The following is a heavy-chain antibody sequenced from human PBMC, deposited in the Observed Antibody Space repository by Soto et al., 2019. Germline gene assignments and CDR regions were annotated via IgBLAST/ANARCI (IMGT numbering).Heavy chain of an antibody. J-gene: IGHJ4*02. CDR2: FRGSGDDGTT. CDR3: AKKVNSGSGSQYFDY. V-gene: IGHV3-23*01. D-gene: IGHD3-10*01. Sequence: VGSLRLSCVASGFTFSSYSMSCVRQSPGKGLEWVSGFRGSGDDGTTYYADSVKGQFTISRDNSKNMLFLQMNSLRAEDTAIYYCAKKVNSGSGSQYFDYWGQGTLVTVSS. CDR1: GFTFSSYS.